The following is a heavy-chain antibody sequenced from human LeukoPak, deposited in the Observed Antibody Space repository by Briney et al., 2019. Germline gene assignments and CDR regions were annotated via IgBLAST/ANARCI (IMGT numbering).Heavy chain of an antibody. J-gene: IGHJ4*02. CDR1: GFTLSSYW. CDR3: ARDPDLSGYSFFDY. Sequence: GGSLRLSCAASGFTLSSYWMHWVRQAPGKGPVWVSRINSDGSRTSYADSVKGRFTISRDNAKNTLYLQMNSLRAEDTAVYYCARDPDLSGYSFFDYWGQGTLATVSS. V-gene: IGHV3-74*01. CDR2: INSDGSRT. D-gene: IGHD3-22*01.